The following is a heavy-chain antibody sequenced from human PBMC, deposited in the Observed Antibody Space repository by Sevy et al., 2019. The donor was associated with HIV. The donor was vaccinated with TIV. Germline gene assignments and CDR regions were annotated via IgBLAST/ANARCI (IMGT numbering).Heavy chain of an antibody. J-gene: IGHJ4*02. Sequence: ASVKVSCKASGYTFIDYYIHWVRQAPGQGLECMGIINSSGGGTNYAQKFQGRVTMSRDTSTGTVYMELSSLRSDDTAVYYCARVDSCGGDCYYFDFWGQGTLVTVSS. D-gene: IGHD2-21*02. CDR2: INSSGGGT. CDR1: GYTFIDYY. V-gene: IGHV1-46*01. CDR3: ARVDSCGGDCYYFDF.